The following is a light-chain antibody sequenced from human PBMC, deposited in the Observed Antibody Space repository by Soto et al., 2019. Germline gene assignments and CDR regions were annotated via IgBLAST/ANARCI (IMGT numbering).Light chain of an antibody. J-gene: IGLJ1*01. Sequence: QSVLTQPASVSGSPGQSITISCTGTSSDVGGYNYVSWYQQHPGKAPKLVIYEVTKRPSGVSNRFSGSKSGNTASLTISGLQAEDETDYYCSSYTTSSTLVFGTGTKLTVL. CDR1: SSDVGGYNY. CDR3: SSYTTSSTLV. CDR2: EVT. V-gene: IGLV2-14*01.